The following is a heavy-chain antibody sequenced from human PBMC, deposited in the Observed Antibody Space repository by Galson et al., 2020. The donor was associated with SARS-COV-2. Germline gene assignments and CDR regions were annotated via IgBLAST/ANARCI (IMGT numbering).Heavy chain of an antibody. CDR1: GFSLTTSGMC. J-gene: IGHJ4*02. D-gene: IGHD6-19*01. V-gene: IGHV2-70*13. CDR2: IDWDGDK. Sequence: ESGPTLVKPTQTLTLTCTFSGFSLTTSGMCVNWIRQPPGKALEWLAHIDWDGDKYYSTSLKTRLTISKDTSKNQVVLTMTDMDPVDTATYYCARIDSSGCRGNYWGQGTPVTVSS. CDR3: ARIDSSGCRGNY.